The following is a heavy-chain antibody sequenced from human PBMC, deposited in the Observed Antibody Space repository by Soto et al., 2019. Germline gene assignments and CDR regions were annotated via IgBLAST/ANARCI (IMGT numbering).Heavy chain of an antibody. D-gene: IGHD3-3*01. J-gene: IGHJ4*02. CDR2: LVVGSGNT. CDR1: GFMFTSSA. Sequence: QMQVVQSGPEVKKPGTSVKVSCKTSGFMFTSSAVQWARQARGQRLEWIGWLVVGSGNTHYAQHFQERVTLTRDMSTGTAYMELSSLRSEDTAVYYCAAVPVLRFLKWLPAYFDYWGQGTLVTVSS. V-gene: IGHV1-58*01. CDR3: AAVPVLRFLKWLPAYFDY.